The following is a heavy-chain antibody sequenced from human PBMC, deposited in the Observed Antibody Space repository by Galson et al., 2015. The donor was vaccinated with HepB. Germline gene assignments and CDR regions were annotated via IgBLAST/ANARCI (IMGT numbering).Heavy chain of an antibody. CDR1: GGSVSSGSYY. CDR2: IYYSGST. D-gene: IGHD3-3*01. J-gene: IGHJ6*02. CDR3: ARVWSGYPYYYYYGMDV. Sequence: SETLSLTCTVSGGSVSSGSYYWSWIRQPPGKGLEWIGYIYYSGSTNYNPSLKSRVTISVDTSKNQFSLKLSSVTAADTAVYYCARVWSGYPYYYYYGMDVWGQGTTVTVSS. V-gene: IGHV4-61*01.